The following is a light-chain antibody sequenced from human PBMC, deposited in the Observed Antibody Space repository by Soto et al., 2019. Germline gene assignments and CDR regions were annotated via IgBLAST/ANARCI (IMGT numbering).Light chain of an antibody. CDR1: RSNIGSQN. J-gene: IGLJ1*01. V-gene: IGLV1-44*01. CDR3: APWDDSWIGSV. CDR2: NNN. Sequence: QSVLTQPPSTSGTPGQRVTISCSGSRSNIGSQNVNWYQQLPGTAPKLLIYNNNQRPSGVPDRFSGSKSGTSASLAISGLQSEEEAAYYCAPWDDSWIGSVCGTGPRSPS.